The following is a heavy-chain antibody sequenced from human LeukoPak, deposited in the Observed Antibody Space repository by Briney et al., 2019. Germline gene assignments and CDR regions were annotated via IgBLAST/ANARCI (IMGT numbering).Heavy chain of an antibody. D-gene: IGHD4-23*01. J-gene: IGHJ4*02. V-gene: IGHV1-18*01. CDR2: ISAYNGNT. CDR3: ARYDYGGNSPLDY. CDR1: GYTFTSYG. Sequence: ASVKVSCKASGYTFTSYGISWVRQAPGQGLEWMGWISAYNGNTNYAQKLQGRVTITADKSTSTAYMELSSLRSEDTAVYYCARYDYGGNSPLDYWGQGTLVTVSS.